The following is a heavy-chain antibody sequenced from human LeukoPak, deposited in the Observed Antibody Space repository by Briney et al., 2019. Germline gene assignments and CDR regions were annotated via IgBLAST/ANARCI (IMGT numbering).Heavy chain of an antibody. CDR2: ISSSSSYT. CDR1: GFTFSDYY. Sequence: GGSLRLSCAASGFTFSDYYMSWIRQAPGKGLEWVSYISSSSSYTNYADSVKGRFTVSRDNAKNSLYLQMNSLRAEDTAVYYCARAATPDYYYYYGMDVWGQGTTVTVSS. J-gene: IGHJ6*02. CDR3: ARAATPDYYYYYGMDV. V-gene: IGHV3-11*05.